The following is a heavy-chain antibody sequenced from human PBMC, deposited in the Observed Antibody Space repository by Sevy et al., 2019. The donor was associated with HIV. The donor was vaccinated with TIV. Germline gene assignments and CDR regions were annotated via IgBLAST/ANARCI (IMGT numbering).Heavy chain of an antibody. J-gene: IGHJ6*02. CDR3: ARDAAGGTTNSGMDV. Sequence: ASVKVSCKASGYTFTDDYLHWVRQAPGQGLEWMGRIYPNSGGTNYAQKFQGRVTMTRGTSISTAYMELSRLRPDDTAVYFCARDAAGGTTNSGMDVWGQGTTVTVSS. CDR2: IYPNSGGT. D-gene: IGHD1-7*01. CDR1: GYTFTDDY. V-gene: IGHV1-2*06.